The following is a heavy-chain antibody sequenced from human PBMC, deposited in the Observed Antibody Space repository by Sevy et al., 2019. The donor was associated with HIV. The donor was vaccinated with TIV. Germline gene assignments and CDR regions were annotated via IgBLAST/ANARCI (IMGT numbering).Heavy chain of an antibody. CDR2: IKMRAGGGTI. J-gene: IGHJ6*02. Sequence: GGSLRLSCAASGFTFTYAGMSWVRQAPGKGLEWVCRIKMRAGGGTIDDAAPGKGRFPISRDDTTKTLYLNMHSLQTEDPAVYYCSTDPIIILMVTDGTDVWGQGTTVTVSS. V-gene: IGHV3-15*01. D-gene: IGHD2-8*01. CDR1: GFTFTYAG. CDR3: STDPIIILMVTDGTDV.